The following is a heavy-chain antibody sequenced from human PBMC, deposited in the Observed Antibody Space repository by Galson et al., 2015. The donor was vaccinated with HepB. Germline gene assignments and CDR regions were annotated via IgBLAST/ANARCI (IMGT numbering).Heavy chain of an antibody. Sequence: QSGAEVKKPGESLRLSCKGSGYSFTSYWISWVRQMPGKGLEWMGRIDPSDSYTNYSPSFQGHVTISADKSISTAYLQWSSLKASDTAMYYCARRVSGWYGGWWYFDLWGRGTLVTVSS. CDR3: ARRVSGWYGGWWYFDL. CDR1: GYSFTSYW. D-gene: IGHD6-19*01. V-gene: IGHV5-10-1*01. CDR2: IDPSDSYT. J-gene: IGHJ2*01.